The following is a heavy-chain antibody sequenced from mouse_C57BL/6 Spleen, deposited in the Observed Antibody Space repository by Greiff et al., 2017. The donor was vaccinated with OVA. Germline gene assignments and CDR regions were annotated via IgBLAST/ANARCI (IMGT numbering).Heavy chain of an antibody. CDR3: ARGNDYDEGGMDY. D-gene: IGHD2-4*01. Sequence: VKLMESGAELVKPGASVKLSCKASGYTFTSYWMHWVKQRPGQGLVWIGMIHPNSGSTNYNEKFKSKATLTVDKSSSTAYMQLSSLTSEDSAVYYCARGNDYDEGGMDYWGQGTSVTVSS. CDR2: IHPNSGST. CDR1: GYTFTSYW. J-gene: IGHJ4*01. V-gene: IGHV1-64*01.